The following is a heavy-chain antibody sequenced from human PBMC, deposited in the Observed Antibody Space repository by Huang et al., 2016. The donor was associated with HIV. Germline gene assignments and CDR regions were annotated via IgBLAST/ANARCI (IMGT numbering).Heavy chain of an antibody. J-gene: IGHJ3*02. CDR1: GSSFTSLA. D-gene: IGHD3-3*01. Sequence: VQLVQSGAEVRRPGSSVRVSCMAAGSSFTSLAFNWVRQSPGQGLEYMGGKGPLLSVTNYAERVKKRHTIAADKSTNTVYMELRSRRSEDTGGFYCAREGQTWYGKPIAALEIWGQGTTVIVSS. CDR2: KGPLLSVT. V-gene: IGHV1-69*10. CDR3: AREGQTWYGKPIAALEI.